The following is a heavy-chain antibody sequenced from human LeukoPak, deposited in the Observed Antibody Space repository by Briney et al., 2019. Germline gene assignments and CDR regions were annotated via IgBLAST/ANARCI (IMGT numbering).Heavy chain of an antibody. CDR3: ARDGLWIQNAFDI. CDR1: GGSISSSSYY. V-gene: IGHV4-39*07. Sequence: PSGTLSLTCTVSGGSISSSSYYWSWIRQPPEKGLEWIGSIYYGGSTYYNPSLKSRVTISVDTSKNQFSLTLRSVTAADTAVYYCARDGLWIQNAFDIWGQGTMVTVSS. CDR2: IYYGGST. D-gene: IGHD5-18*01. J-gene: IGHJ3*02.